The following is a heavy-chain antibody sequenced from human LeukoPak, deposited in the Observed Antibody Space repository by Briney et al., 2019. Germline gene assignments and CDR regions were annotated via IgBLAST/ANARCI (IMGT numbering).Heavy chain of an antibody. V-gene: IGHV3-74*01. CDR1: GFTFSIYW. D-gene: IGHD5-24*01. Sequence: GGSLRLSCATSGFTFSIYWMHWVRQAPGKGLVWVSHINTDGSDTSYADSVKGRFTISRDTAKNTLYLEMNSLRAEDTAVYFCARLDGYAQGDWGQGTLVTVSS. J-gene: IGHJ4*02. CDR3: ARLDGYAQGD. CDR2: INTDGSDT.